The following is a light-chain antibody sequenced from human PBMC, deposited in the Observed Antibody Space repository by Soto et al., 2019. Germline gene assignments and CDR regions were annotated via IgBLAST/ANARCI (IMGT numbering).Light chain of an antibody. J-gene: IGKJ4*01. CDR1: QSISSY. CDR2: DAS. V-gene: IGKV1-9*01. Sequence: DIQMTQSPSSLSASVGDRVTITCRASQSISSYLGWYRQKPGKAPNLLIYDASTLHSGVPSRFSGGGSGTDFTLTISSLQPEDFATYYCQQVNVYPSTFGGGTKVEIK. CDR3: QQVNVYPST.